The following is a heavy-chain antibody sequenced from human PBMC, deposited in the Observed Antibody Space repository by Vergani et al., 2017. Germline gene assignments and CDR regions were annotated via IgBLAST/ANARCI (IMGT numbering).Heavy chain of an antibody. Sequence: QVQLVQSGSELKKPGASVKVSCKASGYTFTSYAMNWVRQAPGQGLEWMGWINTNTGNPTYAQGFTGRFVFSLDTSVSTAYLQISSLKAEDTAVYYCARAPGRRCSGGSCYSSFRWFDPWGQGTLVTVFS. J-gene: IGHJ5*02. CDR1: GYTFTSYA. CDR2: INTNTGNP. D-gene: IGHD2-15*01. V-gene: IGHV7-4-1*02. CDR3: ARAPGRRCSGGSCYSSFRWFDP.